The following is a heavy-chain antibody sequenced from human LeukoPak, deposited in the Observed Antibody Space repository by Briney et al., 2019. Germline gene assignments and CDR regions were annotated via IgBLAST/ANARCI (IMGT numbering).Heavy chain of an antibody. Sequence: SETLSLTCTVSGGSISSYYWSWIRQPPGKGLEWIGYIYYSGSTNYNPSLRSRVTISVDTSKNQISLKLRSVTVADTAVYYCARHTLVAASSFDYWGQGTLVTVSS. D-gene: IGHD2-15*01. J-gene: IGHJ4*02. V-gene: IGHV4-59*08. CDR2: IYYSGST. CDR1: GGSISSYY. CDR3: ARHTLVAASSFDY.